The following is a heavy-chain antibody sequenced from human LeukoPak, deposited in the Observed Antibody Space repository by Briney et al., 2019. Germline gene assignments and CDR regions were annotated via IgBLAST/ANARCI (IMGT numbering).Heavy chain of an antibody. CDR2: ISSSGSTI. CDR3: ARVNDDYGDPDWYFDL. D-gene: IGHD4-17*01. Sequence: LSRTCAGYGGTFSGYYWSWIRKAPGKGLEGVSYISSSGSTIYYADSVKGRFTISRDNAKNSLYLQMTSLRAEDTAVYYCARVNDDYGDPDWYFDLWGRGTLVTVSS. J-gene: IGHJ2*01. CDR1: GGTFSGYY. V-gene: IGHV3-11*01.